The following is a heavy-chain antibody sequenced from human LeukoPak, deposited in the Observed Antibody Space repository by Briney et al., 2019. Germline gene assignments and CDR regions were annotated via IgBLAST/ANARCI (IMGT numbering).Heavy chain of an antibody. CDR2: IYHSGST. J-gene: IGHJ2*01. CDR1: GGSIGSGGYS. D-gene: IGHD2/OR15-2a*01. V-gene: IGHV4-30-2*01. Sequence: SETLSLTCAVSGGSIGSGGYSWSWIRQPPGKGLEWIGYIYHSGSTYYNPSLKSRVTISVDRSKNQFSLKLSSVTAADTAVYYCARSLIGYFDLWGRGTLVTVSS. CDR3: ARSLIGYFDL.